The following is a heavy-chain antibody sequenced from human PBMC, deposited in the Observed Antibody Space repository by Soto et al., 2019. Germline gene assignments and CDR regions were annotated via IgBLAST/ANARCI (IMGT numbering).Heavy chain of an antibody. V-gene: IGHV3-23*01. CDR3: AKECPSTSCYTWWFDP. CDR1: GFTFSSYA. CDR2: ISGSGGST. J-gene: IGHJ5*02. Sequence: GGSLSLSYAASGFTFSSYAMSWVRQAPGKGLEWVSAISGSGGSTYYADSVKGRFTISRDNSKNTLYLQMNSLRAEDTVVYYCAKECPSTSCYTWWFDPWGQGTLVTVSS. D-gene: IGHD2-2*02.